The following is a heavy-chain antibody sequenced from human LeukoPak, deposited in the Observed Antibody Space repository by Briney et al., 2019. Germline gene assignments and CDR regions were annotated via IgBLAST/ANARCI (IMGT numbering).Heavy chain of an antibody. V-gene: IGHV1-69*13. CDR3: ARDDRDYDWFDP. CDR2: IIPIFGTA. D-gene: IGHD4-17*01. J-gene: IGHJ5*02. Sequence: SVKVSCTASGGTFSSYAISWVRQAPGQGLEWMGGIIPIFGTANYAQKFQGRVTITADESTSTAYMELSSLRSEDTAVYYCARDDRDYDWFDPWGQGTLVTVSS. CDR1: GGTFSSYA.